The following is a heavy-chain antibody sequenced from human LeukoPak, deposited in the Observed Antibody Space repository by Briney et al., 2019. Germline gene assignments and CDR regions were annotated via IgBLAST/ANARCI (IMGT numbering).Heavy chain of an antibody. V-gene: IGHV3-21*01. Sequence: GGSLRLSCAASGFTFSSFDMNWVRQAPGKGLEWVSSISTSSRYIYYRDSVKGRFTISRDDAKNSLYLQMNSLRAEDTAVYYCVRLRRNSDSSGYYYYYDYWGQGILVTVSS. CDR1: GFTFSSFD. J-gene: IGHJ4*02. CDR2: ISTSSRYI. D-gene: IGHD3-22*01. CDR3: VRLRRNSDSSGYYYYYDY.